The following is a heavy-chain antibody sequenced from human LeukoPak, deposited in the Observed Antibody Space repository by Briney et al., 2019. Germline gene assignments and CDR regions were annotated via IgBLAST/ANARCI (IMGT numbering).Heavy chain of an antibody. CDR2: INHSGST. V-gene: IGHV4-34*01. CDR1: GGSFSGYY. J-gene: IGHJ4*02. D-gene: IGHD5-18*01. Sequence: SETLSLTCAVYGGSFSGYYWSWIRQPPGKGLEWIGEINHSGSTNYNPSLKSRVTISVDTSKNQFSLKLSSVTAADTAVYYCARQRTSGYSYGYGYWGQGTLVTVSS. CDR3: ARQRTSGYSYGYGY.